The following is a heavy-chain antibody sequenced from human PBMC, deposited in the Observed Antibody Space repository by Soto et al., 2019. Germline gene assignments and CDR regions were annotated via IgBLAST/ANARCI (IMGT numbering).Heavy chain of an antibody. CDR1: GFTFSNYE. CDR3: ARRGYGSRWPNVYMDV. D-gene: IGHD6-13*01. V-gene: IGHV3-64*01. Sequence: GGSLRLSCAASGFTFSNYEMHWVRQAPGKGLEYVSGISNNGAHTDYAKSVKGRFTISRDNSENTLYLQQGSLRAEGMALYYCARRGYGSRWPNVYMDVWGKGTTVTVSS. CDR2: ISNNGAHT. J-gene: IGHJ6*03.